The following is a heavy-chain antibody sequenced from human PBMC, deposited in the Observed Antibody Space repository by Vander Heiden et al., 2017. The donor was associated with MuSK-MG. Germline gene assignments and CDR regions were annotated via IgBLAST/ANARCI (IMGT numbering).Heavy chain of an antibody. CDR2: INHSGRT. Sequence: QVQLQQWGAGLLKPSETLSLTCAVYGGFFSGSYWSWSRQPPGKGREWIGEINHSGRTNYNPALKSRVTISVDTSKNQFSLKMSSVTAADTAVYYFARRREWFSKPFDIWGQGTMVTVSS. J-gene: IGHJ3*02. D-gene: IGHD3-3*01. V-gene: IGHV4-34*01. CDR1: GGFFSGSY. CDR3: ARRREWFSKPFDI.